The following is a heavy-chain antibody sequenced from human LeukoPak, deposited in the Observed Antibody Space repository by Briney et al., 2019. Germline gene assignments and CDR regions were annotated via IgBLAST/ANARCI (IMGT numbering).Heavy chain of an antibody. CDR2: INHSGST. CDR3: ARGGSGSYYNVYYYYMDV. J-gene: IGHJ6*03. D-gene: IGHD3-10*01. V-gene: IGHV4-39*07. Sequence: PSETLSLTCTVSGVSISSSNSYWGWIRQPPGKGLEWIGEINHSGSTNYNPSLKSRVTISVDTSKNQFSLKLSSVTAADTAVYYCARGGSGSYYNVYYYYMDVWGKGTTVTISS. CDR1: GVSISSSNSY.